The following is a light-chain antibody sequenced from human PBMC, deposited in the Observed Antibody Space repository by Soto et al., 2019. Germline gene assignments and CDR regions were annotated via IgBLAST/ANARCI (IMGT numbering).Light chain of an antibody. CDR3: QQYNSYST. V-gene: IGKV1-5*03. CDR2: KAS. Sequence: DIQMTQSPSTLSASVGEGVTITCRASQSISSWLAWYQQKPGKAPKLLIYKASSLESGVPSRFSGSGSGTEFTLTISSLQPDDFATYYCQQYNSYSTFGQGTKVDIK. CDR1: QSISSW. J-gene: IGKJ1*01.